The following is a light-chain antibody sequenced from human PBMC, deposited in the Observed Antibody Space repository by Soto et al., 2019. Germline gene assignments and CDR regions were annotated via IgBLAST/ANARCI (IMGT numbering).Light chain of an antibody. J-gene: IGKJ5*01. CDR3: QHYYGTSPIT. V-gene: IGKV3-20*01. Sequence: ELVLTQSPGTLSLSPGERATLSCRASQSVSNNYLAWYQQKPGQAPRLLISGASSRATGIPDRFSGSGSGTDFTLTISRLEPEDFALYYCQHYYGTSPITFGQGTRLEI. CDR1: QSVSNNY. CDR2: GAS.